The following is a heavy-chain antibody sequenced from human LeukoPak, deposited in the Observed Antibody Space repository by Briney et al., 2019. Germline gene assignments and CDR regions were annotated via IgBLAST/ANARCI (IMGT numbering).Heavy chain of an antibody. D-gene: IGHD5-24*01. V-gene: IGHV3-7*01. CDR2: IKQDGSEK. Sequence: PGGSLRLSCAASGFTFSSYWMSWVRQAPGKGLEWVANIKQDGSEKYYVDSVKGRFTISRDNVKNSLYLQMKSLGAEDTAVHYCARDGGWRWLVDDGAFDIWGQGTMVTVSS. CDR1: GFTFSSYW. J-gene: IGHJ3*02. CDR3: ARDGGWRWLVDDGAFDI.